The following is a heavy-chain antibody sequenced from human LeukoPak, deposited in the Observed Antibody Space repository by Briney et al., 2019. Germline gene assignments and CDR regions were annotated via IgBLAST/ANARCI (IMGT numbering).Heavy chain of an antibody. J-gene: IGHJ5*02. Sequence: GGSLRLSCAASGFTFSSYAMSWVRQAPGKGLEWVSSISSSSSYIYYADSVKGRFTISRDNAKNSLYLQMNSLRAEDTAVYYCAKGGYQLLRSWFDPWGQGTLVTVSS. D-gene: IGHD2-2*01. CDR2: ISSSSSYI. V-gene: IGHV3-21*04. CDR3: AKGGYQLLRSWFDP. CDR1: GFTFSSYA.